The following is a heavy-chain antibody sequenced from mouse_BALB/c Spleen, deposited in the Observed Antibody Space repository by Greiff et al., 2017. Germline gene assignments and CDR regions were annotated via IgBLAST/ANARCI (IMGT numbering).Heavy chain of an antibody. D-gene: IGHD1-1*01. CDR1: GYAFTSYN. CDR3: ARDYYGSREAWFAY. CDR2: IDPYNGGT. Sequence: EVKLMESGPELVKPGASVKVSCKASGYAFTSYNMYWVKQSHGKSLEWIGYIDPYNGGTSYNQKFKGKATLTVDKSSSTAYMHLNSLTSEDSAVYYCARDYYGSREAWFAYWGQGTLVTVSA. J-gene: IGHJ3*01. V-gene: IGHV1S135*01.